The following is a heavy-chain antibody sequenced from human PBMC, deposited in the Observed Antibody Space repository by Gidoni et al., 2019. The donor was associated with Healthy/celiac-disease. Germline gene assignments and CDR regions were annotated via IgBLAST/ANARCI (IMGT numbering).Heavy chain of an antibody. Sequence: QVQLQESGPGLVKPSQTLSLTCTVSGGPISSRLYSWSWIRQPAGKGLEWIGRIYTSGSTNYNPSLKSRVTISVDTSKNQFFLKLSSVTAADTAVYYCAREQSTIYYYDSSGYYLNWFDPWGQGTLVTVSS. CDR2: IYTSGST. V-gene: IGHV4-61*02. CDR1: GGPISSRLYS. D-gene: IGHD3-22*01. CDR3: AREQSTIYYYDSSGYYLNWFDP. J-gene: IGHJ5*02.